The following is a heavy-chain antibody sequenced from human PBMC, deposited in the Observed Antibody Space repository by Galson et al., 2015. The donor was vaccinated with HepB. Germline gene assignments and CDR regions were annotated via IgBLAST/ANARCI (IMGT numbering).Heavy chain of an antibody. D-gene: IGHD4-23*01. CDR1: GDSVSSNSAA. J-gene: IGHJ4*02. V-gene: IGHV6-1*01. CDR2: TYYRSKWYN. Sequence: CAISGDSVSSNSAAWNWIRQSPSRGLEWLGRTYYRSKWYNDYAVSVKSRITINPDTSKNQFSLQLNSVTPEDTAVYYCARDLTNGGNSRVHYFDYWGQGTLVTVSS. CDR3: ARDLTNGGNSRVHYFDY.